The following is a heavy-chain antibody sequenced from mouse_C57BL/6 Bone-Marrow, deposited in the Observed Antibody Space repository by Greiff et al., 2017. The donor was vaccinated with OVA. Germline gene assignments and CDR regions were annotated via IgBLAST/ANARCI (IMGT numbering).Heavy chain of an antibody. CDR2: IWWDDDK. J-gene: IGHJ4*01. CDR1: GFSLSTFGMG. D-gene: IGHD3-2*02. Sequence: QVTLKESGPGILQPSQTLSLTCSFSGFSLSTFGMGVGWIRQPSGKGLEWLAHIWWDDDKYYNPALKSRLTISKDTSKSQVFLKIANVDTADTATYYCARGDSSGYYYAMDYWGQGTSVTVSS. CDR3: ARGDSSGYYYAMDY. V-gene: IGHV8-8*01.